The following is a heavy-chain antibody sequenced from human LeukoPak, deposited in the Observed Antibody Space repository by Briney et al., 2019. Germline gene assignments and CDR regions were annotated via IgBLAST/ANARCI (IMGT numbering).Heavy chain of an antibody. CDR2: IYSGGST. J-gene: IGHJ6*02. D-gene: IGHD2-15*01. CDR3: ARGGRYCSGGSCYSDYYYGMDV. Sequence: GGSLRLSCAASGFTVSSNYMSWVRQAPGKGLEWVSVIYSGGSTYYADSVEGRFTISRDNSKNTLYLQMNSLRAEDTAVYYCARGGRYCSGGSCYSDYYYGMDVWGQGTTVTVSS. CDR1: GFTVSSNY. V-gene: IGHV3-66*02.